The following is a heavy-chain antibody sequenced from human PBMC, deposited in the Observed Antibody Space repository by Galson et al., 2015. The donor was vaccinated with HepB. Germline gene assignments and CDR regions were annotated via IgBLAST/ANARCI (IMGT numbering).Heavy chain of an antibody. D-gene: IGHD4-23*01. Sequence: SLRLSCAASGFTFRSHGMHWVRQAPGKGLEWVAVISYDGSNKYYADSVKGRFTISRDNSKNTLYLQMNSLRAEDTAVYYCAKDQGGNSGLEYWGQGTLVTVSS. CDR3: AKDQGGNSGLEY. V-gene: IGHV3-30*18. CDR2: ISYDGSNK. J-gene: IGHJ4*02. CDR1: GFTFRSHG.